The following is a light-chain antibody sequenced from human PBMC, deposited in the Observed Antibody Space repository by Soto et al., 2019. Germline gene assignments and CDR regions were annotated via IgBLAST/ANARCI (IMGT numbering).Light chain of an antibody. Sequence: EIVLTQSPGTLSLSPGERATLSSRASHSVSSSYLAWYQQKPGQAPRLLIYGASSRATGIADRFSGSGSGTDFSITISRLEPEDFAVYYCQQYGSSPPITFGQGTRLEIK. CDR1: HSVSSSY. CDR3: QQYGSSPPIT. J-gene: IGKJ5*01. V-gene: IGKV3-20*01. CDR2: GAS.